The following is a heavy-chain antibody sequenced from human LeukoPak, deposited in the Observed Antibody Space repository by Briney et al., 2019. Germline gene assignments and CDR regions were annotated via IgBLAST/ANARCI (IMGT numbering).Heavy chain of an antibody. CDR1: GGSFSGYY. CDR2: INHSGST. Sequence: LETLSLTCAVYGGSFSGYYWSWIRQPPGKGLEWIGEINHSGSTNYNPSLKSRVTISVDTSKNQFSLKLSSVTAADTAVYYSARGLSSSWYGERRIFRFDPWGQGTLVTVSS. J-gene: IGHJ5*02. D-gene: IGHD6-13*01. CDR3: ARGLSSSWYGERRIFRFDP. V-gene: IGHV4-34*01.